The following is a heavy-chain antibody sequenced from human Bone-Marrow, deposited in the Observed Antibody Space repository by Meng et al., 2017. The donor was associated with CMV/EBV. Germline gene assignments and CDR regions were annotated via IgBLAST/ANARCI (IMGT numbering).Heavy chain of an antibody. CDR3: ARAVGGCSSTSCYTPYFQH. Sequence: GESLKISCAASGFTFSDYYMSWIRQAPGKGLEWVSYISSSGSTIYYADSVKGRFTISRDNAKNSLYLQMNSLRAEDTAVYYCARAVGGCSSTSCYTPYFQHWGQGTLVTVSS. CDR2: ISSSGSTI. D-gene: IGHD2-2*02. V-gene: IGHV3-11*04. J-gene: IGHJ1*01. CDR1: GFTFSDYY.